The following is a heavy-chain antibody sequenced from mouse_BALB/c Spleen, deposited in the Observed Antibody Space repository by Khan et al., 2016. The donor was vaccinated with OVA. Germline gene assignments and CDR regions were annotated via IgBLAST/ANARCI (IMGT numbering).Heavy chain of an antibody. Sequence: QVQLQQSGAELVRPGASVKLSCKTSGYIFTSYWIHWVKQRSGQGLEWIARIYPGTGSTYYNEKFKGKATLTADKSSSTSYTQLSSRISVDSAVYFCARVGYDDHAMDNWGQGTSVTVSS. V-gene: IGHV1S132*01. J-gene: IGHJ4*01. CDR2: IYPGTGST. CDR1: GYIFTSYW. D-gene: IGHD2-3*01. CDR3: ARVGYDDHAMDN.